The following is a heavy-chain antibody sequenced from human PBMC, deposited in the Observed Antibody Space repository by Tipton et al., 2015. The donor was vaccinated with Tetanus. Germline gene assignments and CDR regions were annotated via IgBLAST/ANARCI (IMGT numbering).Heavy chain of an antibody. D-gene: IGHD5-18*01. Sequence: SLRLSCAASGFTFSTNAMHWVRQAPGKGLEWVAAIWNDGSYKYYADSVKGRFTVSRDNSKNTLYLEMNSLRAEDTAVYYCARVGIGQNAYSYVYHGLDVWGQGTTVTVSS. CDR2: IWNDGSYK. V-gene: IGHV3-33*01. J-gene: IGHJ6*02. CDR1: GFTFSTNA. CDR3: ARVGIGQNAYSYVYHGLDV.